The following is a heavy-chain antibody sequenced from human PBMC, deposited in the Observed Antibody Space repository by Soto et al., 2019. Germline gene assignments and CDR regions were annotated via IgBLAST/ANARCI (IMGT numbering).Heavy chain of an antibody. J-gene: IGHJ4*02. Sequence: SELLSLLRAVFGGSFRDYYWSRISQPPGKGLEWMGEINHSGSTNYNPSLKIRVTISVDPSKNQFSLKLSSVTAADTALYYCARVGFFWSGPTFAYRGERTLLTVSS. CDR3: ARVGFFWSGPTFAY. CDR1: GGSFRDYY. CDR2: INHSGST. D-gene: IGHD3-3*01. V-gene: IGHV4-34*01.